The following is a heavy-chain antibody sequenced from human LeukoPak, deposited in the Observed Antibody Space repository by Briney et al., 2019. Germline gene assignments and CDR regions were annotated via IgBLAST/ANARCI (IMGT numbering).Heavy chain of an antibody. CDR1: GGSISSGDYY. V-gene: IGHV4-30-4*01. J-gene: IGHJ4*02. CDR2: IYYSGST. D-gene: IGHD2-2*01. Sequence: PSETLSLTCTVSGGSISSGDYYWGWIRQPPGKGLEWIGYIYYSGSTYYNPSLKSRVTISVDTSKNQFSLKLSSVTAADTAVYYCARDRGPQAMPHPYFDYWGQGTLVTVSS. CDR3: ARDRGPQAMPHPYFDY.